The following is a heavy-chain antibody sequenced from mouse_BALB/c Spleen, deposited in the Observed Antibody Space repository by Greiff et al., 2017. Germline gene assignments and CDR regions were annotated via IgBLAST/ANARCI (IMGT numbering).Heavy chain of an antibody. V-gene: IGHV7-3*02. CDR2: IRNKANGYTT. Sequence: EVMLVESGGGLVQPGGSLRLSCATSGFTFTDYYMSWVRQPPGKALEWLGFIRNKANGYTTEYSASVKGRFTISRDNSQSILYLQMNTLRAEDSATYYCARVGRNYAMDYWCQGTSVTVSS. CDR1: GFTFTDYY. J-gene: IGHJ4*01. CDR3: ARVGRNYAMDY.